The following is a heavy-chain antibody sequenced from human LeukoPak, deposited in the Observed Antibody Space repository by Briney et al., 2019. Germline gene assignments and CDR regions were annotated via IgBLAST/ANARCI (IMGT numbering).Heavy chain of an antibody. CDR2: IKVDGSEE. D-gene: IGHD3-10*01. CDR1: GFTFSSYW. Sequence: GGSLRLSCAASGFTFSSYWMSWVRQTPEKGLEWVANIKVDGSEEYYVDSVKGRFTVSRDNAKNSLYLQMYSLRAEDTAVYYCARDSGIRTVDYWGQGTLVIVSS. CDR3: ARDSGIRTVDY. J-gene: IGHJ4*02. V-gene: IGHV3-7*01.